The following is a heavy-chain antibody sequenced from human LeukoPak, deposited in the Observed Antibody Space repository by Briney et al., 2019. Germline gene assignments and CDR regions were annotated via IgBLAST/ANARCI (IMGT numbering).Heavy chain of an antibody. CDR2: IRSIAYGGTT. Sequence: PGGSLRLSCTASGFTLGDYAMSWVRQAPGKGLEWVGFIRSIAYGGTTEYAASVKGRFTISRDDSKSIAYLQMNSLKTEDTAVYYCTRGEEQQLAFDYWRQGTLVTVSS. CDR1: GFTLGDYA. CDR3: TRGEEQQLAFDY. D-gene: IGHD6-13*01. J-gene: IGHJ4*02. V-gene: IGHV3-49*04.